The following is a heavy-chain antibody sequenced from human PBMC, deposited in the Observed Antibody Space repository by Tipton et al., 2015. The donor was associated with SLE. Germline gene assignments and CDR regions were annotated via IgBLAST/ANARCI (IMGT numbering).Heavy chain of an antibody. CDR3: ARNSRSSWTLGY. D-gene: IGHD6-13*01. V-gene: IGHV3-7*01. Sequence: SLRLSCAASGFSFSSHWMSWVRQAPGKGLEWVANVNQGGSAKKYVDSVKGRFTISRDNADNSLYLQMNSLRVEDTAVYYCARNSRSSWTLGYWGQGTLVTVSS. J-gene: IGHJ4*02. CDR2: VNQGGSAK. CDR1: GFSFSSHW.